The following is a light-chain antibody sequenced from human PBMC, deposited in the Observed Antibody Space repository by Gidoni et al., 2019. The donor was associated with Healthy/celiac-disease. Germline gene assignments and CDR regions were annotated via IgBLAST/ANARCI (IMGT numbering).Light chain of an antibody. Sequence: EIVMTQSPATLSVSPGERATLSCRASQSVSSNLAWYQQKPGQAPRLLIYGASTRATGIPARFSGSGYGTEFTLTISSRQSEDFAVYYCQQYNNWPLTFGGGTKVEIK. J-gene: IGKJ4*01. CDR1: QSVSSN. CDR2: GAS. V-gene: IGKV3-15*01. CDR3: QQYNNWPLT.